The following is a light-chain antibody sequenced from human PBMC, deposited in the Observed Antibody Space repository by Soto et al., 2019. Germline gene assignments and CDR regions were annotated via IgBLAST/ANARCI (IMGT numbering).Light chain of an antibody. J-gene: IGKJ1*01. V-gene: IGKV1-5*03. CDR1: QSFSSW. CDR3: QQYNSYRWT. CDR2: KAS. Sequence: DIQMTQSPSTLSASVGDRVTITCRASQSFSSWLAWYQQKPGKAPKLLINKASSLESGVPSRFSGSGSGTEFTLTISSLQPDDFATYYCQQYNSYRWTFGQGTKVEIK.